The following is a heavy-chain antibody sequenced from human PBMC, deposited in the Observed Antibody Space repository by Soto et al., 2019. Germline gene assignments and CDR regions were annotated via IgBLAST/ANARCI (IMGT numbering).Heavy chain of an antibody. V-gene: IGHV1-69*02. CDR2: IIPILGIA. CDR1: GGTFSSYT. Sequence: ASVKVSCKASGGTFSSYTISWVRQAPGQGLEWVGRIIPILGIANYAQKFQGRVTITADKSTSTAYMELGSLRSEDTAVYYCASGRGSSGWYYYFDYWGQGTLVTVSS. CDR3: ASGRGSSGWYYYFDY. D-gene: IGHD6-19*01. J-gene: IGHJ4*02.